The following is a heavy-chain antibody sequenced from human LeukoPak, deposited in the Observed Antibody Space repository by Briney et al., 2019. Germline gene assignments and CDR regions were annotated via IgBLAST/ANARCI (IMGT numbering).Heavy chain of an antibody. CDR2: ISYDGSNK. Sequence: GGSLRLSCAASGFTFSSYGMHWVRKAPGKGLEWVAVISYDGSNKYYADSVKGRFTISRDNSKNTLYLQMNSLRAEDTAVYYCAKDLSSGWYPYYFDYWGQGTLVTVSS. J-gene: IGHJ4*02. V-gene: IGHV3-30*18. D-gene: IGHD6-19*01. CDR3: AKDLSSGWYPYYFDY. CDR1: GFTFSSYG.